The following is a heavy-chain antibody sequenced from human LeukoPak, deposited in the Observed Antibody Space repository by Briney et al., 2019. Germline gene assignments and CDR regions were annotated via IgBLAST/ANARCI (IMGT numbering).Heavy chain of an antibody. CDR2: INHSGST. Sequence: PSETLSLTCAVYGGSFSGYYCSWIRQPPGKGLEWIGEINHSGSTNYNPSLKSRVTISVDTSKNQFSLKLSSVTAADTAVYYCARENDGDYDYWGQGTLVTVSS. V-gene: IGHV4-34*01. D-gene: IGHD4-17*01. CDR1: GGSFSGYY. J-gene: IGHJ4*02. CDR3: ARENDGDYDY.